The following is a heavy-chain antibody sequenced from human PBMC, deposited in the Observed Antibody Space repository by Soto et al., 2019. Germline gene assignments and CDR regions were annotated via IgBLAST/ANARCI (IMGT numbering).Heavy chain of an antibody. D-gene: IGHD1-20*01. V-gene: IGHV3-48*03. CDR3: ARDIDNRDYYYGLDV. CDR2: ISNSGNTI. Sequence: GGSMRLSCVASGFAFKNYEINWVRQAPGKGLEWISYISNSGNTIYVADSMRGRFTISRDNAKNSLFLQMNSLRADDTAVYYCARDIDNRDYYYGLDVWGQGTTVTVSS. CDR1: GFAFKNYE. J-gene: IGHJ6*02.